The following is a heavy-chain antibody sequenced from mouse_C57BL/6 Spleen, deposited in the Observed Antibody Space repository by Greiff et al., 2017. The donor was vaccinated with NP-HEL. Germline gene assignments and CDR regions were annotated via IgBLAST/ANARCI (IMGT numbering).Heavy chain of an antibody. CDR2: IDPSDSET. Sequence: QVQLQQPGAELVRPGSSVKLSCKASGYTFTSYWMHWVKQRPIQGLEWIGNIDPSDSETHYNQKFKDKATLTVDKSSSTAYMQLSSLTSEDSAVYYGASFLGGYAMDYWGQGTSVTVSS. CDR3: ASFLGGYAMDY. J-gene: IGHJ4*01. CDR1: GYTFTSYW. V-gene: IGHV1-52*01.